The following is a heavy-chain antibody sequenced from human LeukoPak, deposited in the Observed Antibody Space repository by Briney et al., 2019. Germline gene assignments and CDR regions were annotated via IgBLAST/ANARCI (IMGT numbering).Heavy chain of an antibody. V-gene: IGHV3-33*01. CDR3: TRDFDFSSAI. Sequence: GRSLRLSCVASGFTFRDYGMHWVRQAPGKGLEWVAVILNDGSKKYHADSVTGRFIISRDDSKNTLDLQMDSLRVEDTAVYYCTRDFDFSSAIWGQGTLVTVSS. J-gene: IGHJ4*02. CDR2: ILNDGSKK. CDR1: GFTFRDYG. D-gene: IGHD3-3*01.